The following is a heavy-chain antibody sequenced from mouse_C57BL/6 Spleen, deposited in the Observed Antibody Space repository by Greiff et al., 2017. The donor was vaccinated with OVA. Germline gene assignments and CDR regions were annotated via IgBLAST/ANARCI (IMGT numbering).Heavy chain of an antibody. CDR2: ISDGGSYT. Sequence: DVMLVESGGGLVKPGGSLKLSCAASGFTFSSYAMSWVRQTPEKRLEWVATISDGGSYTYYPDNVKGRFTISRDNAKNNLYLQMSHLKSEDTAMYYCARDKDYSNYCAMDYWGQGTSVTVSS. D-gene: IGHD2-5*01. V-gene: IGHV5-4*01. CDR3: ARDKDYSNYCAMDY. CDR1: GFTFSSYA. J-gene: IGHJ4*01.